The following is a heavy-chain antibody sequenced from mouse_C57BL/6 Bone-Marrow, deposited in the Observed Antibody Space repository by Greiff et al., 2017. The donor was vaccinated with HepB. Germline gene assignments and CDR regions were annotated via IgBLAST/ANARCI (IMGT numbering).Heavy chain of an antibody. D-gene: IGHD2-2*01. V-gene: IGHV1-59*01. CDR3: ARWLSYYYAMDY. CDR2: IDPSDSYT. CDR1: GYTFTSYW. Sequence: QVQLQQPGAELVRPGTSVKLSCKASGYTFTSYWMHWVKQRPGQGLEWIGVIDPSDSYTNYNHKFKGKATLTVDTSSSTAYMQLSSLTSEDSAVYYCARWLSYYYAMDYWGQGTSVTVSS. J-gene: IGHJ4*01.